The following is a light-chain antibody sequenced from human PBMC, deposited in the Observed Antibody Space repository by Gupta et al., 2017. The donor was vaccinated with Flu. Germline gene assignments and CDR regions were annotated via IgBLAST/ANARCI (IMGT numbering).Light chain of an antibody. V-gene: IGKV3-15*01. CDR3: QEYNSWPPWT. J-gene: IGKJ1*01. Sequence: VSLAVSPGERVTRSCRASQNVRNNVAWYQQKSGQAPRLLIYYASTRATGLPARFSGSGSGTEFTLTIASLQSEDFGVYYCQEYNSWPPWTFGQGTKVEIK. CDR2: YAS. CDR1: QNVRNN.